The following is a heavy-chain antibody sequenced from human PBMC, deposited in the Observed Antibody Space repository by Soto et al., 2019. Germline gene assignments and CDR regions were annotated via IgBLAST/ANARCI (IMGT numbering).Heavy chain of an antibody. CDR2: IYPGDSDT. D-gene: IGHD3-10*01. V-gene: IGHV5-51*01. Sequence: PGESLKISCKGSGYSFTSYWIGWVRQMPGKGLEWMGIIYPGDSDTRYSPSFQGQVTISADKSISTAYLQWSSLKASDTAMYYCASQHYYGSLGAHAFDIWGQGTMVTVSS. CDR3: ASQHYYGSLGAHAFDI. CDR1: GYSFTSYW. J-gene: IGHJ3*02.